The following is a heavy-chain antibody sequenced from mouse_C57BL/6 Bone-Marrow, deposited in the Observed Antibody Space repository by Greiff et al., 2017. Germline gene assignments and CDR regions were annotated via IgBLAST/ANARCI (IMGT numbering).Heavy chain of an antibody. CDR3: ARESKLSMDY. V-gene: IGHV3-5*01. CDR2: LYYSGTI. CDR1: GISITTGNYR. Sequence: EVQLQQSGPGLVKPSQTVFLTCTVTGISITTGNYRWSWIRQFPGNKLEWIGYLYYSGTINNNPSLPSPTTLTRDTPKNQFVLEMNSLTAEDTATYYCARESKLSMDYWGQGTSVTVSS. D-gene: IGHD1-1*02. J-gene: IGHJ4*01.